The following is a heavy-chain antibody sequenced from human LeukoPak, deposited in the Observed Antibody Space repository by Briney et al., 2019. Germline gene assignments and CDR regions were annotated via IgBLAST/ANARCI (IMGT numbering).Heavy chain of an antibody. D-gene: IGHD3-9*01. Sequence: GGSLRLSCAASGFTFSTYSMNWVRQAPGKGLEWVSSISTSSSYIKYADSVKGRFPISRDNARNSLSLQMNSLTAEDTAVYYCASPGSISTGGPIWGQGSLVTVSS. J-gene: IGHJ4*02. V-gene: IGHV3-21*01. CDR1: GFTFSTYS. CDR3: ASPGSISTGGPI. CDR2: ISTSSSYI.